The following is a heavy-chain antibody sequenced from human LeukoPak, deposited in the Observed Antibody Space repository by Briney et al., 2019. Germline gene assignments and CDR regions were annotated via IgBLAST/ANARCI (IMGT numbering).Heavy chain of an antibody. V-gene: IGHV1-2*02. D-gene: IGHD4/OR15-4a*01. CDR3: ARQNYGAAPLRY. Sequence: ASVKVSCKASGYTFTGYYIHWVRQAPGQGLQWMGWINPNSGGTNYAQKFQGRVTMTRDTSISTAYMELSRLRSDDTAVYYCARQNYGAAPLRYWGQGTLVTVSS. J-gene: IGHJ4*02. CDR1: GYTFTGYY. CDR2: INPNSGGT.